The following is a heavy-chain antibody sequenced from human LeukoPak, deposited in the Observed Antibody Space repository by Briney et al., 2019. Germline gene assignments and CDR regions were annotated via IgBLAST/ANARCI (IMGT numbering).Heavy chain of an antibody. V-gene: IGHV4-59*01. CDR1: GGSISSYY. J-gene: IGHJ6*04. Sequence: SETLSLTCTVSGGSISSYYWSWIRQPPGKGLEWIGYIYYSGSTNYNPSLKSRATISLDTSKNQFSLKLNSVTAADTAVYYCARDFELAGTAMGVWGKGTTVTVSS. D-gene: IGHD6-19*01. CDR3: ARDFELAGTAMGV. CDR2: IYYSGST.